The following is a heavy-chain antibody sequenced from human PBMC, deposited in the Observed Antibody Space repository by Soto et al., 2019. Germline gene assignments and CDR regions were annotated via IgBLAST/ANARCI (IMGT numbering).Heavy chain of an antibody. Sequence: GGSLRLSCAASGFTFSSYAMSWVRQAPGKGLEWVSAISGSGGSTYYADSVKGRFTISRDNSKNTLYLQMNSLRAEDTAVYYCAKDLGDILTGYYPYFHYWGQGTLVTVSS. J-gene: IGHJ4*02. D-gene: IGHD3-9*01. V-gene: IGHV3-23*01. CDR1: GFTFSSYA. CDR2: ISGSGGST. CDR3: AKDLGDILTGYYPYFHY.